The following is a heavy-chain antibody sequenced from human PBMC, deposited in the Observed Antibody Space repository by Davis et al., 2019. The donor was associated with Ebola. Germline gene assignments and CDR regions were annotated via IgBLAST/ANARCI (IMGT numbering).Heavy chain of an antibody. CDR3: ARGAANLGMGFDY. D-gene: IGHD7-27*01. Sequence: PSETLSLTCTVSGGSISSGDYYWSWIRQPPGKGLEFIGYIYYTGSAYYSPSLKSRITMSVDASRNQFSLKLTSVTAADTAMYYCARGAANLGMGFDYWGQGTLVTVSS. CDR2: IYYTGSA. CDR1: GGSISSGDYY. J-gene: IGHJ4*02. V-gene: IGHV4-30-4*08.